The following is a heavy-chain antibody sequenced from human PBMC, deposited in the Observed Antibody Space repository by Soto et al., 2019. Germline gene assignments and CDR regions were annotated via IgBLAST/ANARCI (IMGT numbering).Heavy chain of an antibody. CDR1: GGSINSGGYY. V-gene: IGHV4-31*03. CDR3: ARDVTTRTSTYYYAMDV. D-gene: IGHD4-4*01. J-gene: IGHJ6*02. CDR2: LYYRENT. Sequence: SETLSLTCTVSGGSINSGGYYWNWIRQHPGKGLEWLGYLYYRENTYYNPSLKSRITISGDTSKNQFSLKLSSVTAADTAVYYCARDVTTRTSTYYYAMDVWGQGTTVTVSS.